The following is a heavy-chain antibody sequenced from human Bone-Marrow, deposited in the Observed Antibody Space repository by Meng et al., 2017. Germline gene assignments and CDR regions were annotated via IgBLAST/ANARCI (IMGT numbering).Heavy chain of an antibody. CDR2: INPKSGDT. CDR1: GYTFPDYW. V-gene: IGHV1-2*06. J-gene: IGHJ4*02. D-gene: IGHD6-13*01. Sequence: VPPVRAAAEVKKPGASVTVSCKASGYTFPDYWLHWVRRAPGQGLEWMGRINPKSGDTHYAQRFQGRVTMTGDTSISTAYMELSGLRSDDTAMYYCARDEDISAAGKLFGDYWGQGTLVTASS. CDR3: ARDEDISAAGKLFGDY.